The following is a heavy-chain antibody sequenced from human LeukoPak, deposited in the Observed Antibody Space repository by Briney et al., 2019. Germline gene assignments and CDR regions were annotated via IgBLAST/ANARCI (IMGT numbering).Heavy chain of an antibody. CDR1: RFTFSSYA. CDR2: ISGSGGST. J-gene: IGHJ4*02. CDR3: AKDSDYDYIWGSYRSAYYFDY. V-gene: IGHV3-23*01. Sequence: PGGSLRLSCAASRFTFSSYAMSWVRQAPGKGLEWVSAISGSGGSTYYADSVKGRITISRDNSKNTLYLQMNSLRAEDTAVYHCAKDSDYDYIWGSYRSAYYFDYWGQGTLVTVSS. D-gene: IGHD3-16*02.